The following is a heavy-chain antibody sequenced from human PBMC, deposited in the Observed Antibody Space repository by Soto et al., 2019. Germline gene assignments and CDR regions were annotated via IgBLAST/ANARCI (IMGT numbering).Heavy chain of an antibody. CDR1: GGTFSSYA. D-gene: IGHD6-6*01. CDR2: IIPIFGTA. V-gene: IGHV1-69*13. Sequence: SVKVSCKASGGTFSSYAISWVRQASGQGLEWMGGIIPIFGTANYAQKFQGRVTITADESTSTAYMELSSLRSEDTAVYYCARHIAARPDSHSNYYYYYGMDVWGQGTTVTVSS. CDR3: ARHIAARPDSHSNYYYYYGMDV. J-gene: IGHJ6*02.